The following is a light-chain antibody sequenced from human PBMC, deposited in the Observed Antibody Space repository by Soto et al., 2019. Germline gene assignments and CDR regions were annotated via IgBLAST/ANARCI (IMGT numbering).Light chain of an antibody. CDR2: DAS. V-gene: IGKV3-11*01. CDR1: DSVDIY. Sequence: EVVLTQSPVTLALSPGDGATLSCRTSDSVDIYLAWYQQKPGQAPRLLIYDASNRATGIPARFSGSGSGTDFTLTISSLEPEDFAVYYCQQRKYWPPLTFGGGTKVELK. CDR3: QQRKYWPPLT. J-gene: IGKJ4*01.